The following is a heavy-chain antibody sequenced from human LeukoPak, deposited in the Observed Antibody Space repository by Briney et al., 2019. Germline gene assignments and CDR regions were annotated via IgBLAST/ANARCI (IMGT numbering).Heavy chain of an antibody. CDR1: GGSISSYY. J-gene: IGHJ6*03. D-gene: IGHD1-26*01. CDR2: IYTSGST. V-gene: IGHV4-4*07. CDR3: ARESSGIYYDYSYYYMDV. Sequence: PSQTLSLTCTVSGGSISSYYWSWIRQPAGKGLEWIGRIYTSGSTNYNPSLKSRVTVSVGTSKNQFSLKLSSVTAADTAVYYCARESSGIYYDYSYYYMDVWGKGTTVTVSS.